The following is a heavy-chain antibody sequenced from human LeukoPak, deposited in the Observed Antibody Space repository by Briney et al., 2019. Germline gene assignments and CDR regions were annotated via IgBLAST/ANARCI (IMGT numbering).Heavy chain of an antibody. CDR3: ARHPPRRGIAAAAHDY. Sequence: PSETLSLTCTVSGGSISSCSYYWGWIRQPPGKGLEWIGSIYYSGSTYYNPSLKSRVTISVDTSKNQFSLKLSSVTAADTAVYYCARHPPRRGIAAAAHDYWGQGTLVTVSS. D-gene: IGHD6-13*01. CDR1: GGSISSCSYY. V-gene: IGHV4-39*01. J-gene: IGHJ4*02. CDR2: IYYSGST.